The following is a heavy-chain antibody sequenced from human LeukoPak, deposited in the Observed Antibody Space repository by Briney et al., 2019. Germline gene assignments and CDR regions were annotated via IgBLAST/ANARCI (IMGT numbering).Heavy chain of an antibody. V-gene: IGHV4-39*07. J-gene: IGHJ5*02. Sequence: SETLSLTCTVSGGSISSSSYYWGWIRQPPGKGLEWIGSIYYSGSTYYNPSLKSRVTISVDTSKNQFSLKLSSVTAADTAVYYCARDVITMTPENWFDPWGQGTLVTVSS. CDR3: ARDVITMTPENWFDP. CDR2: IYYSGST. D-gene: IGHD3-22*01. CDR1: GGSISSSSYY.